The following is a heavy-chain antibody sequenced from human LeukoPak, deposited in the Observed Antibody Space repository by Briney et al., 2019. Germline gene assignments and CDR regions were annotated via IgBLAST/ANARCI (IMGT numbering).Heavy chain of an antibody. D-gene: IGHD3-22*01. V-gene: IGHV1-46*01. CDR2: INPSGGST. CDR3: ARDDSSLAWLD. CDR1: GYTLTELS. J-gene: IGHJ4*02. Sequence: GASVKVSCKVSGYTLTELSMHWVRQAPGQGLEWMGIINPSGGSTSYAQKFQGRVTMTRDTSTSTVYMELSSLRSEDTAVYYCARDDSSLAWLDWGQGTLVTVSS.